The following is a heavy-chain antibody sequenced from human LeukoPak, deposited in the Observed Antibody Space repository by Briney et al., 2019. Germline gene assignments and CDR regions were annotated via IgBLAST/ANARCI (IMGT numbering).Heavy chain of an antibody. V-gene: IGHV3-7*04. D-gene: IGHD2-2*01. Sequence: GGSLRLSCAASGFTFSSYWMSWVRQAPGKGLEWVASIKQDGSEKYYVDSVKGRFTISRDNAKNSLYLQMNSLRAEDTAVYYCARALGYCSSTSCYPLEYFQHWGQGTLVTVSS. CDR1: GFTFSSYW. CDR2: IKQDGSEK. CDR3: ARALGYCSSTSCYPLEYFQH. J-gene: IGHJ1*01.